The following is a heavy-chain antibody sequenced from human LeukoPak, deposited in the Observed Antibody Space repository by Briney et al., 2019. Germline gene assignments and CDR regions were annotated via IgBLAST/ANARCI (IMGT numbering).Heavy chain of an antibody. J-gene: IGHJ4*02. V-gene: IGHV3-30*02. CDR2: TRDDGSKN. Sequence: GGSLRLSCAASGFNFRNYGMHWVRRAPGKGLEWVAYTRDDGSKNWYGDSVKGRFTISGDNSKSTLYLQMNSLRGEDTAVYYCANGDCRGGRCSSGAYWGQGTLVTVSS. D-gene: IGHD2-15*01. CDR3: ANGDCRGGRCSSGAY. CDR1: GFNFRNYG.